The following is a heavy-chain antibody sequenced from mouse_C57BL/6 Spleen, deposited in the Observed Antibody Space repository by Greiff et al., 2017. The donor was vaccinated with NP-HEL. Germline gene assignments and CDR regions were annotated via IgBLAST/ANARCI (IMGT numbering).Heavy chain of an antibody. CDR3: ARDNPLYDYEGFAH. CDR1: GFTFSDYG. CDR2: ISSGSSTI. D-gene: IGHD2-4*01. Sequence: EVKVVESGGGLVKPGGSLKLSCAASGFTFSDYGMHWVRQAPEKGLEWVAYISSGSSTIYYADTVKGRFTISRDNAKNTLFLQMTSLRSEDTAMYYCARDNPLYDYEGFAHWGQGTLVTVSA. V-gene: IGHV5-17*01. J-gene: IGHJ3*01.